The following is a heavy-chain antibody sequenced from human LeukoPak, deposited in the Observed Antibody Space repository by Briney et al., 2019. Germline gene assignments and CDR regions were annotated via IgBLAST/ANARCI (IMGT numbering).Heavy chain of an antibody. V-gene: IGHV1-69*02. CDR3: SRGRSGWLNWFDR. Sequence: AASVKVSCKASGGTFSSYTISWVRQAPGQGREWMGRMIPILGIANYAQKFQGRVTITADKSTSRTYLEVSSLGSDDTAWYYCSRGRSGWLNWFDRWGQGSLVTVSP. CDR1: GGTFSSYT. D-gene: IGHD6-19*01. CDR2: MIPILGIA. J-gene: IGHJ5*02.